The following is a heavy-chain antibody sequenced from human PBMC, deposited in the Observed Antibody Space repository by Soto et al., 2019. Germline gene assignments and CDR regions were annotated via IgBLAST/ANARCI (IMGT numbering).Heavy chain of an antibody. D-gene: IGHD6-19*01. CDR3: AKDRTPVADYYFDY. CDR2: ISGDGRDK. Sequence: SLRLSCAASGFAFSTYAMHWVRQAPGKGLEWVAVISGDGRDKHHADSVKGRFTISRDNSKNTLYLQMNSLRAEDTAVYYCAKDRTPVADYYFDYWGQGTLVTVSS. J-gene: IGHJ4*02. CDR1: GFAFSTYA. V-gene: IGHV3-30*18.